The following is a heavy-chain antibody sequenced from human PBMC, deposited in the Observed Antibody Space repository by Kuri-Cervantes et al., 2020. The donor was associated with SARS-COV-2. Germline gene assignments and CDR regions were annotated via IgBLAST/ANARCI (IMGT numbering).Heavy chain of an antibody. V-gene: IGHV1-69*06. D-gene: IGHD3-22*01. CDR1: GGTFSSYT. J-gene: IGHJ6*03. CDR2: IMPIFGTA. Sequence: SVKVSCQASGGTFSSYTISWVRQAPGQGLEWMGGIMPIFGTANYAQKFQGRVTITADKSTSTAYMELSSLRSEDTAVYYCSREGPTHYYDSSGYGAALHYYYYMDVWGKGTTVTVSS. CDR3: SREGPTHYYDSSGYGAALHYYYYMDV.